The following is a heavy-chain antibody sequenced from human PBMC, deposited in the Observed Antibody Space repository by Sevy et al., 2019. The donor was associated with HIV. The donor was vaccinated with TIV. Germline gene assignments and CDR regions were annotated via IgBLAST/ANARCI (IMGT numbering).Heavy chain of an antibody. CDR3: ARGGSYYYDSSGTDALDI. D-gene: IGHD3-22*01. Sequence: GGSLRLSCAASGFTVSNYWMHWVRQAPGKGLVWVSRINSDGSSTRYADFVKGRFTISRDNAKNTLYLQMNSLRAEDTALYYCARGGSYYYDSSGTDALDIWGQRTMVTVSS. V-gene: IGHV3-74*01. J-gene: IGHJ3*02. CDR1: GFTVSNYW. CDR2: INSDGSST.